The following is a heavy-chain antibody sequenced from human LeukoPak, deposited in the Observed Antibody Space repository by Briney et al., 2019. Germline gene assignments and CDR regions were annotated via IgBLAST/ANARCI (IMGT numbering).Heavy chain of an antibody. Sequence: ASVKLSCKFSGYILTELSMHWVRQAPGKGREWVGGFDHEDDERIYAQKVQGRVTMTEDRSTDTAYMELSSLRSGDTAVYFCASRRLTIVRGVAFDYWGQGTLVTVSS. V-gene: IGHV1-24*01. D-gene: IGHD3-10*01. J-gene: IGHJ4*02. CDR2: FDHEDDER. CDR1: GYILTELS. CDR3: ASRRLTIVRGVAFDY.